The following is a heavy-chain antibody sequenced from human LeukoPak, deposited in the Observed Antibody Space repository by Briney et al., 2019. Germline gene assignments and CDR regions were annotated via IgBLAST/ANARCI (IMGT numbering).Heavy chain of an antibody. CDR2: ISGSTGST. Sequence: GGSLRLSCAASGFTFSNYAMNWVRQAPGKGLEWVSLISGSTGSTYYADSVKGRFSISRDNSKNTVYLQMNSLRVEDTAVYYCASGGVVPAAIRGYYYYGMDVWGQGTTVTVSS. V-gene: IGHV3-23*01. CDR1: GFTFSNYA. J-gene: IGHJ6*02. D-gene: IGHD2-2*02. CDR3: ASGGVVPAAIRGYYYYGMDV.